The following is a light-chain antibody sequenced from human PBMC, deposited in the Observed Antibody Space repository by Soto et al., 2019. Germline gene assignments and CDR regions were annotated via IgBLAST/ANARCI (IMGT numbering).Light chain of an antibody. CDR1: SSDIVGYDF. J-gene: IGLJ2*01. CDR2: DVT. Sequence: QSVLTQPASVSGSPGQSITISCTGTSSDIVGYDFVSWYQQHPGKAPKLIIHDVTHRPSGVSNRFSGSKSGNTACLSISTLQAEDEADYYCSSYRSIGTRVFGGGTKLTVL. V-gene: IGLV2-14*03. CDR3: SSYRSIGTRV.